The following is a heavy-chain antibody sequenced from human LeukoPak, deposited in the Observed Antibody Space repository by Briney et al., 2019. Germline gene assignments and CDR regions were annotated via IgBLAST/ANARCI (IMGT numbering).Heavy chain of an antibody. D-gene: IGHD2-15*01. CDR2: IYTSGGT. J-gene: IGHJ6*02. CDR1: GGSISSYY. V-gene: IGHV4-4*07. CDR3: ARESVGFDYYGMDV. Sequence: SETLSLTCTVSGGSISSYYWSWIRQPAGKGLEWIGRIYTSGGTNYNPSLKSRVTMSVDTSKNQFSLKLSSVTAADTAVYYCARESVGFDYYGMDVWGQGTTVTVSS.